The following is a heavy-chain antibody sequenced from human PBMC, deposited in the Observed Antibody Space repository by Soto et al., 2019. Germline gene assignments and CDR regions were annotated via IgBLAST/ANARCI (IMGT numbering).Heavy chain of an antibody. CDR1: GFTFSGSA. CDR2: IRSKANSYAT. J-gene: IGHJ4*02. CDR3: TRTTTMPFDY. D-gene: IGHD4-17*01. V-gene: IGHV3-73*01. Sequence: GGSLRLSCAASGFTFSGSAMHWVRQASGKGLEWVGRIRSKANSYATAYAASVKGRFTISRDDSKNTAYLQMNSLKTEDTAVYYCTRTTTMPFDYWGQGTLVTVSS.